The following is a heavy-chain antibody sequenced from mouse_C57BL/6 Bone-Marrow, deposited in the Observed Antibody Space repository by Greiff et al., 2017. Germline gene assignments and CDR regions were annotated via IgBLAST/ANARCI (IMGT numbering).Heavy chain of an antibody. V-gene: IGHV1-66*01. D-gene: IGHD2-12*01. J-gene: IGHJ2*01. CDR3: AREGYYSFDY. CDR1: GYSFTSYY. Sequence: QVQLQQSGPELVKPGASVKISCKASGYSFTSYYIHWVKQRPGQGLEWIGWIYPGSGNTKYNEKFKGKATLTADTSYSTAYMQLSSLTSEDSAVYYCAREGYYSFDYWGQGTTLTVSS. CDR2: IYPGSGNT.